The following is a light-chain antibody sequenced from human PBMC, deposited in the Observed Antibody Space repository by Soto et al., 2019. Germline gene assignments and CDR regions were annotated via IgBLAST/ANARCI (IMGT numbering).Light chain of an antibody. J-gene: IGLJ3*02. CDR1: SSNIGSNS. CDR2: NNN. Sequence: QSVLTQPPSASGTPGQRVTISCSGSSSNIGSNSVNWYQQFPGTAPKLLIYNNNQRPSGVPDRFSGSKFGTSVSLAISGLQSEDEDDYYCAAWDDSLNGVVFGGGTKVTVL. V-gene: IGLV1-44*01. CDR3: AAWDDSLNGVV.